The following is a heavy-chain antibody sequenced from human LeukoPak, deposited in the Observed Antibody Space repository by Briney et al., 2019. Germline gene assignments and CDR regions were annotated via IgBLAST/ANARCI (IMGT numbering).Heavy chain of an antibody. J-gene: IGHJ4*02. CDR2: INPNSGGT. CDR3: ATRASSSPELGY. CDR1: GYTFIGDY. V-gene: IGHV1-2*02. Sequence: GASVKVSCKASGYTFIGDYMHWVRQAPGQGLEWMGWINPNSGGTNYAQKFQGRVTMTRDTSISTAYMELSRLRSDDTAVYYCATRASSSPELGYWGLGTLVTVSS. D-gene: IGHD6-6*01.